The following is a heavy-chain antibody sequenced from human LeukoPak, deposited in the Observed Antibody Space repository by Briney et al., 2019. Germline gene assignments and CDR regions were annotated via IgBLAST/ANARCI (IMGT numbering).Heavy chain of an antibody. CDR1: GGTFGSYA. CDR2: IIPMFGTT. Sequence: ASVKVSCKASGGTFGSYAINWVRQSPGQGLEWRGGIIPMFGTTHFAQNFQGRVTITAEESTSTVFMEVGSLRSEDRAVYYCARQKADAGYDSPFELWGQGTLVTVSS. D-gene: IGHD5-12*01. J-gene: IGHJ4*02. V-gene: IGHV1-69*01. CDR3: ARQKADAGYDSPFEL.